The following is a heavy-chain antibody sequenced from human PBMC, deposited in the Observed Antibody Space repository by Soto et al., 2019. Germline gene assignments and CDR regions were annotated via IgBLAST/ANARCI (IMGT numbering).Heavy chain of an antibody. CDR2: ISGSGGST. CDR3: ARDRVRYFDYYYMDV. Sequence: GGSLRLSCAASGFTFSSYAMSWVRQAPGKGLEWVSAISGSGGSTYYADSVKGRFTISRDNSKNTLYLQMNSLRAEDTAVYYCARDRVRYFDYYYMDVWGKGTTVTVSS. D-gene: IGHD3-9*01. J-gene: IGHJ6*03. CDR1: GFTFSSYA. V-gene: IGHV3-23*01.